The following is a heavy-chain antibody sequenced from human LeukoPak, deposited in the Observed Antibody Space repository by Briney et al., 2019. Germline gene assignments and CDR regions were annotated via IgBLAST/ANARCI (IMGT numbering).Heavy chain of an antibody. D-gene: IGHD3-22*01. CDR2: ISSNGGST. J-gene: IGHJ4*02. Sequence: GGSLRLSCAASGFTFSSYAMRWVRQAPGKGLEYVSAISSNGGSTYYANSVKGRFTIPRDNSKNTLYLQMGSLRAEDMAVYYCARDRYYYDSSGYYYWGQGTLVTVSS. V-gene: IGHV3-64*01. CDR3: ARDRYYYDSSGYYY. CDR1: GFTFSSYA.